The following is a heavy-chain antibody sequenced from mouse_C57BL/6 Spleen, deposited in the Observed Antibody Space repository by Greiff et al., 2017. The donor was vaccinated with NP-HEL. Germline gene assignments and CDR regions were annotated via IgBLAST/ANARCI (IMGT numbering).Heavy chain of an antibody. CDR3: ARETITTVVGDYFDY. D-gene: IGHD1-1*01. Sequence: VQLQQSGAELVKPGASVKISCKASGYAFSSYWMNWVKQRPGKGLEWIGQIYPGDGDTNYNGKFKGKATLTADKSSSTAYMQLSSLTSEDSAVYFCARETITTVVGDYFDYWGQGTTLTVSS. J-gene: IGHJ2*01. CDR2: IYPGDGDT. CDR1: GYAFSSYW. V-gene: IGHV1-80*01.